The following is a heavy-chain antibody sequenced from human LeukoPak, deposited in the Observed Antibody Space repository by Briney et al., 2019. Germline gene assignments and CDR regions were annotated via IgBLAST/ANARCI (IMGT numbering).Heavy chain of an antibody. Sequence: ASVKVSCKASGYTFTGHYMHWVRQAPGQGLEWMGWINPNSGGTNNAQKFQGRVTMTRDTSISTAYMELSRLRSDDTAVYYCARGLSLGTLGMDVWGQGTMVTVSS. V-gene: IGHV1-2*02. CDR3: ARGLSLGTLGMDV. CDR1: GYTFTGHY. J-gene: IGHJ3*01. CDR2: INPNSGGT. D-gene: IGHD3-16*01.